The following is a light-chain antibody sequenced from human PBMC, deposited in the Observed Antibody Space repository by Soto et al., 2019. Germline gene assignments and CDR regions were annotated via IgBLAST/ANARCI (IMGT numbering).Light chain of an antibody. CDR2: AAS. Sequence: DIQMTQSPSSLSASVVDTVIITCRASQTIRTYLNWYQQKPGKAPKLLIYAASTLQSGVPSRFSGNASGTDFTLTVSSLQPEDFAAYYCQQSYSPPRTFGQGTRLEIK. CDR1: QTIRTY. V-gene: IGKV1-39*01. J-gene: IGKJ5*01. CDR3: QQSYSPPRT.